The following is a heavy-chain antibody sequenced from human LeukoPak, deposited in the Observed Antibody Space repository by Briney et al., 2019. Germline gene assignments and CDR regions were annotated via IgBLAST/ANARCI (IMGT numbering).Heavy chain of an antibody. D-gene: IGHD3-16*01. CDR3: ARVIGSYGDSAY. J-gene: IGHJ4*02. V-gene: IGHV3-48*04. CDR1: GFTFSSYS. CDR2: ISSTSSAI. Sequence: GGSLRLSCVASGFTFSSYSMNWVRQAPGKGLEWLSYISSTSSAIYYADSLKGRFTISRDNAKNSLYLQMDSLRAEDTAVYYCARVIGSYGDSAYWGQGTLVTVSS.